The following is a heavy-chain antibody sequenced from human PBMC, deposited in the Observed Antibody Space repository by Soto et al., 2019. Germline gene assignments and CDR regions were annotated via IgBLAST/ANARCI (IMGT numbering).Heavy chain of an antibody. Sequence: QVQLVQSGPEVKKPGASVKVSCEASGYTFTTSGISWVRQAPGQGLEWMGWISTYNGDTNSAQKFQVRVTMTADTSTGTVYMELMSLKSDDTAVYYCARQGSWPYYYYGLDVWGQGTTVTVSS. D-gene: IGHD1-26*01. CDR3: ARQGSWPYYYYGLDV. V-gene: IGHV1-18*01. CDR1: GYTFTTSG. J-gene: IGHJ6*02. CDR2: ISTYNGDT.